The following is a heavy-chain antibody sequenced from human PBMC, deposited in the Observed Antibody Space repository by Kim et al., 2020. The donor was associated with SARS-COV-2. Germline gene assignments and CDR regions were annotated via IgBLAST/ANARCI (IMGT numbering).Heavy chain of an antibody. CDR3: ARLMVLEYYGSGSYSDY. CDR1: GYSFTSYW. Sequence: GESLKISCKGSGYSFTSYWISWVRQMPGKGLEWMGRIDPSDSYTNYSPSFQGHVTISADKSISTAYLQWSSLKASDTAMYYCARLMVLEYYGSGSYSDYWGQGTLVTVSS. J-gene: IGHJ4*02. D-gene: IGHD3-10*01. CDR2: IDPSDSYT. V-gene: IGHV5-10-1*01.